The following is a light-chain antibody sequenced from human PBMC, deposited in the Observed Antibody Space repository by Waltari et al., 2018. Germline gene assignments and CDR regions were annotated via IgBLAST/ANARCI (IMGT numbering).Light chain of an antibody. CDR1: QSVTNNY. V-gene: IGKV3-20*01. Sequence: EIVLTQSPGTLSLSPGERATLSCRASQSVTNNYLAWYQPKRGQAPRALIYGASSRASGVPDRFSGSGSGTDFTLTISRLEPEDFAVYWCQQYITSPVTFGQGTRLEIK. J-gene: IGKJ5*01. CDR2: GAS. CDR3: QQYITSPVT.